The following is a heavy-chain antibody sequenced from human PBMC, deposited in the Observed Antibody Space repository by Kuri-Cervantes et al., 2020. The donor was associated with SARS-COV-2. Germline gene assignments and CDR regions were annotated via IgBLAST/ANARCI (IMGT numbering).Heavy chain of an antibody. CDR3: ARDWGYSYGCCAFDI. CDR2: IYHSGST. CDR1: GYSISSGYY. D-gene: IGHD5-18*01. J-gene: IGHJ3*02. V-gene: IGHV4-38-2*02. Sequence: GSLRLSCTVSGYSISSGYYWGWIRQPPGKGLEWIGSIYHSGSTYYNPSLKSRVTISVDTSKNQFSLKLSSVTAADTAVYYCARDWGYSYGCCAFDIWGQGTMVTVSS.